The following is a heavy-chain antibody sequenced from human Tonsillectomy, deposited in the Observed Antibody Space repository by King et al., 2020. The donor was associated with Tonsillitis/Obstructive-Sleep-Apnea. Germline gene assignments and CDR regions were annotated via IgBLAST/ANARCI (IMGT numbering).Heavy chain of an antibody. CDR2: INTNTGHP. J-gene: IGHJ4*02. V-gene: IGHV7-4-1*02. D-gene: IGHD3-3*01. CDR3: ARDYGYDVWTGYYHFDY. Sequence: VQLVESGSELNKPGASVKVSCQASGYIFSSYAMNWVRQAPGQGLEWMGWINTNTGHPTYAQGFTGRFVFSLDTSVSTAYLQISSLKAEDTAVYYCARDYGYDVWTGYYHFDYWGQGTLVTVSP. CDR1: GYIFSSYA.